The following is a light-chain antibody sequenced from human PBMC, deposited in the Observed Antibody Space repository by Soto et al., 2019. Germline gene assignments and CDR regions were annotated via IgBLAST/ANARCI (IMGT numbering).Light chain of an antibody. V-gene: IGKV3-20*01. CDR3: QQYGSLPWT. Sequence: EIVLTQSPGTLSLSPGERATLSCRASHSISDTYLAWYQQKSDQAPRLLIYDTSSRDTGIPDRFSGSRSGTDVNLTISRLEPDDFGVYYCQQYGSLPWTFGQGTKVEI. CDR1: HSISDTY. CDR2: DTS. J-gene: IGKJ1*01.